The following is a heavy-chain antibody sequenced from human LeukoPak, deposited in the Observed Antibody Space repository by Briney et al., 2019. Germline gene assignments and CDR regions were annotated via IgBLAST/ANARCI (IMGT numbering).Heavy chain of an antibody. D-gene: IGHD2-15*01. CDR3: ARAFLPRSLFDF. V-gene: IGHV4-38-2*02. CDR2: IYHSGST. J-gene: IGHJ4*02. CDR1: GYSISSGYY. Sequence: SETLSLTCTVSGYSISSGYYWGWIRQPPGKGREWIGSIYHSGSTYYNPSLKSRVTISVDTSRNQFSLKLTSVTAADTAVYYCARAFLPRSLFDFWGQGTLVTVSS.